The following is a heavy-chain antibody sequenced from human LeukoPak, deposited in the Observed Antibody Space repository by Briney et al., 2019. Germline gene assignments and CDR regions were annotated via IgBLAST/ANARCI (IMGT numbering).Heavy chain of an antibody. CDR3: ARRTREYFDY. J-gene: IGHJ4*02. Sequence: PGGSLRLSCAASGFTFSSYSMNWVRQAPGKGLEWVSSISSRRSYLHYADSVKGRFTISRDNAKNSLYLQMNSLRVEDTAVYYCARRTREYFDYWGQGTLVTVSS. D-gene: IGHD1-26*01. V-gene: IGHV3-21*01. CDR2: ISSRRSYL. CDR1: GFTFSSYS.